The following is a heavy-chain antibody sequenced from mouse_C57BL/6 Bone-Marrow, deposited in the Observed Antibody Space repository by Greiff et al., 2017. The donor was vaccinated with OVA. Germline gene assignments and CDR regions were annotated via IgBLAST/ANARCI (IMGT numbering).Heavy chain of an antibody. CDR2: ISYSGST. Sequence: EVKLMESGPGLAKPSQTLSLTCSVTGYSITSDYWNWIRKFPGNKLEYMGYISYSGSTHYNPSLKSRISITRDTSKNQYYLQLNSVTTEDTATYYCARGGYCPYYAMDYWGQGTSVTVSS. CDR3: ARGGYCPYYAMDY. D-gene: IGHD2-3*01. CDR1: GYSITSDY. J-gene: IGHJ4*01. V-gene: IGHV3-8*01.